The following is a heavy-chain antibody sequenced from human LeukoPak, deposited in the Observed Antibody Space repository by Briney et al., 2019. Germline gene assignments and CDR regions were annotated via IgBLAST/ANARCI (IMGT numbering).Heavy chain of an antibody. CDR1: GFTFSSHW. D-gene: IGHD1-26*01. CDR2: INQDGSVK. V-gene: IGHV3-7*01. Sequence: GGSLRLSCAASGFTFSSHWMSWIRQAPGKGLEWAANINQDGSVKYYVDSVKGRFTISRDNAKNSLYLQINSLRAEDSAVYYCAREGDYTWSFLIWGQGTMVTVSS. CDR3: AREGDYTWSFLI. J-gene: IGHJ3*02.